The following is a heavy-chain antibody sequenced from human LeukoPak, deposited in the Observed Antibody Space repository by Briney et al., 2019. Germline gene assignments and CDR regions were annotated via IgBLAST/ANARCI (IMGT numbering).Heavy chain of an antibody. CDR3: ARGGLLWFGESIDY. CDR2: INPNTGGT. J-gene: IGHJ4*02. Sequence: ASVKVSCKASGYTFTAYYMHWVRQAPGQGLEWMGWINPNTGGTDYAQRFQGRVTMTRDTSISTAYMELSSLISDDTAVYYCARGGLLWFGESIDYWGQGSLVSVSS. V-gene: IGHV1-2*02. CDR1: GYTFTAYY. D-gene: IGHD3-10*01.